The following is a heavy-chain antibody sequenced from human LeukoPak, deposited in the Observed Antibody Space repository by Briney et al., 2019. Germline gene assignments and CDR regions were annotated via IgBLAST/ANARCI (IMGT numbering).Heavy chain of an antibody. Sequence: ASVKVSCKASGYTFTSYGISWVRQAPGQGLEWMGWISAYNGNTNYAQKLQGRVTMTTDTSTSTAYMELRSLRSDDTAVYYCARDPRITIKNRGWFDPWGQETLVTVSS. CDR2: ISAYNGNT. CDR1: GYTFTSYG. J-gene: IGHJ5*02. D-gene: IGHD5-12*01. CDR3: ARDPRITIKNRGWFDP. V-gene: IGHV1-18*04.